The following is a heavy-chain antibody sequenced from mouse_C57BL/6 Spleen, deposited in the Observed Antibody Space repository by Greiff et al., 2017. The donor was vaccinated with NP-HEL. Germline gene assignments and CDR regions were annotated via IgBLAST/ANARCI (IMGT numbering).Heavy chain of an antibody. V-gene: IGHV2-2*01. D-gene: IGHD3-2*02. CDR3: ARNWDSSGYHFDY. J-gene: IGHJ2*01. CDR2: IWGGGST. Sequence: VQLQESGPGLVQPSQSLSITCTVSGFSLTSYGVHWVRQSPGKGLEWLGVIWGGGSTDYNAAFISRLSISKYNSKSQVFFKMNSLQADDTAIYYCARNWDSSGYHFDYWGQGTTLTVSS. CDR1: GFSLTSYG.